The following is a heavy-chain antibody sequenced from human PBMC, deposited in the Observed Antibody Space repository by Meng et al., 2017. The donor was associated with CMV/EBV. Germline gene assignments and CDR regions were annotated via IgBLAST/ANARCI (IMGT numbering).Heavy chain of an antibody. Sequence: GGSLRLSCGGSGFTFSDYEMSWVRQEPGKGLEWVSNIDYSGTGVYYADSMRGRFTVSRDNARNSLYLQLNSLRAEDTAVYYCARAWGIHFDYWGQGVVVTVSS. CDR1: GFTFSDYE. D-gene: IGHD3-16*01. CDR2: IDYSGTGV. CDR3: ARAWGIHFDY. V-gene: IGHV3-48*03. J-gene: IGHJ4*02.